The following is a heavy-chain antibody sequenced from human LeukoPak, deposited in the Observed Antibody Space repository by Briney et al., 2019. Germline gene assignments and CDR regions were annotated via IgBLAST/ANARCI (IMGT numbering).Heavy chain of an antibody. D-gene: IGHD3-9*01. V-gene: IGHV4-59*01. CDR2: INHNGST. CDR1: GGSISSYY. J-gene: IGHJ3*02. CDR3: ASLRGDYDILSGYYNAFDI. Sequence: PSETLSLTCTVSGGSISSYYMSWIRQPPGKGLEWIGYINHNGSTNYNPSLKSRVPISVDTSKIPFSLKLSSVTAADTAVYYCASLRGDYDILSGYYNAFDIWGQGTMVTVSS.